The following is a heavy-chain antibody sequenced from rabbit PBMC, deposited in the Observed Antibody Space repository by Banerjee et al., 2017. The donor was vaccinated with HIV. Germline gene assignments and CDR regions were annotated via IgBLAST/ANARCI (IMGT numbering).Heavy chain of an antibody. CDR3: ARSSNSGSGYFNL. CDR1: GFDFSSYYM. V-gene: IGHV1S45*01. D-gene: IGHD1-1*01. CDR2: IYAGSSGST. Sequence: QEQLKESGGGLVQPGGSLKLSCKASGFDFSSYYMSWVRQAPGKGLEWIACIYAGSSGSTYYASWAKGRFTISKTSSTTVTLQMTSLTVADTATYFCARSSNSGSGYFNLWGPGTLVTDS. J-gene: IGHJ4*01.